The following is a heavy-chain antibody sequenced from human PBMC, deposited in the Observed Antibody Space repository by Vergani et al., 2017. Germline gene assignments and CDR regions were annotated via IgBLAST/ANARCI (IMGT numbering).Heavy chain of an antibody. CDR1: GFTFSTYS. CDR3: TKGSVYYHDSAGHGYDPYTGFDL. V-gene: IGHV3-48*01. D-gene: IGHD5-12*01. CDR2: ISSRSGTI. J-gene: IGHJ3*01. Sequence: EVQLVESGGGLVQPGGSLRLSCAASGFTFSTYSMNWVRQAPGKGLEWISYISSRSGTIDYAYSVKGRFTISRDNAKNSLFLEMNSLRFEDTAVYFCTKGSVYYHDSAGHGYDPYTGFDLWGQGTLVTVSS.